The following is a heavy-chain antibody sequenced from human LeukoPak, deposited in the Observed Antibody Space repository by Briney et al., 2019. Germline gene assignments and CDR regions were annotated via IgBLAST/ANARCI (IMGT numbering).Heavy chain of an antibody. D-gene: IGHD4-11*01. Sequence: GSLRLSCAASGFTFNNYAMNWVRQAPGKGLEWLGYVYYSGSATYNPSLKSRVTISVDTSKNQFSLRLSSVTAADTAVYYCARDGSNWSNDYYHGVDVWGQGTTVTVSS. CDR3: ARDGSNWSNDYYHGVDV. J-gene: IGHJ6*02. V-gene: IGHV4-59*01. CDR2: VYYSGSA. CDR1: GFTFNNYA.